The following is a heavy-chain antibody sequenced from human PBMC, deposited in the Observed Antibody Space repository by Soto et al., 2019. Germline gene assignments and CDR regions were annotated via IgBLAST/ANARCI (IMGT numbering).Heavy chain of an antibody. CDR2: INHSGST. Sequence: SETLSLTCAFYGGSFSGYCWSWIRQPPGKGLEWIGEINHSGSTNYNPSLKSRVTISVDTSKNQFSLKLSSVTAADTAVYYCARGPLKYSSRRYGMDVWGQGTTLTVSS. CDR1: GGSFSGYC. D-gene: IGHD6-13*01. CDR3: ARGPLKYSSRRYGMDV. V-gene: IGHV4-34*01. J-gene: IGHJ6*02.